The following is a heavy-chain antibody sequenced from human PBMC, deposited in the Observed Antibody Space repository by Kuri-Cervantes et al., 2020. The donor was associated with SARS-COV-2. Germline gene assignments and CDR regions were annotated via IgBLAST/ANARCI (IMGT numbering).Heavy chain of an antibody. CDR2: MNPNSGNT. Sequence: ASVKVSCKASGYTFTSYDINWVRQATGQGLEWMGWMNPNSGNTGYAQKFQGRVTITRNTSISTAYMELSSLRSEDTAVYHCARSPGDGDYDPFDYWGQGTLVTVSS. CDR3: ARSPGDGDYDPFDY. V-gene: IGHV1-8*03. CDR1: GYTFTSYD. D-gene: IGHD4-17*01. J-gene: IGHJ4*02.